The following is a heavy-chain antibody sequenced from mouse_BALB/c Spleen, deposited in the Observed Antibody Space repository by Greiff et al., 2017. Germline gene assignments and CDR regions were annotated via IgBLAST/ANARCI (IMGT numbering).Heavy chain of an antibody. Sequence: EVQLQQSGPGLVKPSQSLSLTCTVTGYSITSDYAWNWIRQFPGNKLEWMGYISYSGSTSYNPSLKSRISITRDTSKNQFFLQLNSVTTEDTATYYCAKYGNYYHFDYWGQGTTLTVSS. D-gene: IGHD2-10*02. CDR3: AKYGNYYHFDY. V-gene: IGHV3-2*02. CDR1: GYSITSDYA. CDR2: ISYSGST. J-gene: IGHJ2*01.